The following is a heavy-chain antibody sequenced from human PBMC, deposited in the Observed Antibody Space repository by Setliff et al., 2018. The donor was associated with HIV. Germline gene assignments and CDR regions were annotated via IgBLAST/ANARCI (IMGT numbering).Heavy chain of an antibody. Sequence: GGSLRLSCAASGFALTSNYISWVRQAPGKGLEWVSGLSGSGANTYYADSVKGRFTISRDNSKNTLHLQMNSLRAEDTAIYYCARSEKYCSSVSCFRGCYGMDVWGHGATVTVSS. CDR1: GFALTSNY. V-gene: IGHV3-66*01. CDR2: LSGSGANT. D-gene: IGHD2-2*01. CDR3: ARSEKYCSSVSCFRGCYGMDV. J-gene: IGHJ6*02.